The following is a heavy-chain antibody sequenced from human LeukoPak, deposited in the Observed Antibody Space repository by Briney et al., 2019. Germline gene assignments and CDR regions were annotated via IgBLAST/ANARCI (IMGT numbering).Heavy chain of an antibody. Sequence: SETLSLTCAVSGYSISSGYYWGWIRQPPGKGLEWIGSIYHSGSTYYNPSLKSRVTISVDTSENQFSLKLSSVTAADTAVYYCARLGKQLLTRWFDPWGQGTLVTVSS. CDR2: IYHSGST. CDR1: GYSISSGYY. V-gene: IGHV4-38-2*01. D-gene: IGHD2-2*01. J-gene: IGHJ5*02. CDR3: ARLGKQLLTRWFDP.